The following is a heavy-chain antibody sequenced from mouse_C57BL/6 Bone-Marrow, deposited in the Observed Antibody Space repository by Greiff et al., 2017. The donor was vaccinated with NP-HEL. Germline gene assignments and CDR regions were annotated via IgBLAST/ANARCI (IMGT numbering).Heavy chain of an antibody. Sequence: DVKLVESGGGLVKPGGSLKLSCAASGFTFSSYAMSWVRQTPEKRLEWVATISDGGSYTYYPDNVKGRFTISRDNAKNNLYLQMSHLKSEDTAMYYCARDDGPYYFDYWGQGTTVTVSS. CDR1: GFTFSSYA. V-gene: IGHV5-4*01. J-gene: IGHJ2*01. CDR3: ARDDGPYYFDY. CDR2: ISDGGSYT. D-gene: IGHD2-3*01.